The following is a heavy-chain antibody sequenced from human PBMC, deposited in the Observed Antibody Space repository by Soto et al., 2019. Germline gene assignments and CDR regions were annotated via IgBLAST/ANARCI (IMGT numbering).Heavy chain of an antibody. Sequence: ASVKVSCTASGYTFTSYAMHWVRQAPGQRLEWMGWINAGNGNTKYSQKFQGRVTITRDTSASTAYMELSSLRSEDTAVYYCARDNRYSGYDFWFDPWGQGTLVTVSS. CDR1: GYTFTSYA. CDR3: ARDNRYSGYDFWFDP. J-gene: IGHJ5*02. V-gene: IGHV1-3*01. D-gene: IGHD5-12*01. CDR2: INAGNGNT.